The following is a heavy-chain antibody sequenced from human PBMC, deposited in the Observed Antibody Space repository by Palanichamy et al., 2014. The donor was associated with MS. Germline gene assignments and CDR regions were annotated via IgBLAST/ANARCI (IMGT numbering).Heavy chain of an antibody. D-gene: IGHD3-9*01. V-gene: IGHV3-7*01. CDR1: GFTFSSHW. Sequence: EVQLVESWGETWSSRGGSLRLSCAASGFTFSSHWMRLGPPGSEGKGLEWVANIKQDGSERYYVDSVKGRFTISRDNAQDSLYLQMNTLRAKDTAVYYCATPHHILTGYYPYYFDYWGQGTLVTVSS. CDR3: ATPHHILTGYYPYYFDY. J-gene: IGHJ4*02. CDR2: IKQDGSER.